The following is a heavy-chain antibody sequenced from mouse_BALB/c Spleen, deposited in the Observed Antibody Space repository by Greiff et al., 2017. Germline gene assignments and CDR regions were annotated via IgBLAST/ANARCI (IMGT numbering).Heavy chain of an antibody. V-gene: IGHV1-4*02. CDR2: INPSSGYT. D-gene: IGHD3-1*01. Sequence: QVQLQQSAAELARPGASVKMSCKASGYTFTSYMMHWVKQRPGQGLEWIGYINPSSGYTEYNQKFKDKTTLTADKSSSTAYMQLSSLTSEDSAVYYCARWGSGWFAYWGQGTLVTVSA. CDR3: ARWGSGWFAY. CDR1: GYTFTSYM. J-gene: IGHJ3*01.